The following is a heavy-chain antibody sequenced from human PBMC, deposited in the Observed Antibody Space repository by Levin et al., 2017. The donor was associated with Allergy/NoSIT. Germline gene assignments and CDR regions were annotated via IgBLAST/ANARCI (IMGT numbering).Heavy chain of an antibody. J-gene: IGHJ4*02. D-gene: IGHD2-15*01. CDR2: IIPILGIA. V-gene: IGHV1-69*04. CDR3: ARDPVVVAATPPFDY. CDR1: GGTFSSYA. Sequence: SVKVSCKASGGTFSSYAISWVRQAPGQGLEWMGRIIPILGIANYAQKFQGRVTITADKSTSTAYMELSSLRSEDTAVYYCARDPVVVAATPPFDYWGQGTLVTVSS.